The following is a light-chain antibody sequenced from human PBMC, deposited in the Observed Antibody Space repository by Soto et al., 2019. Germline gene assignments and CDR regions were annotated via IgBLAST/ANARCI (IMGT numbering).Light chain of an antibody. Sequence: QSVLTQPASVSGSPGQSITISCTGTSSDVGGYNYVSWYQQHPGKAPKLMIYDVSNRPSGVSNRFSGSKSGNTASLTISGLQAEDEADYYCSSYTSSSTRNAVFGGGTKLTVL. J-gene: IGLJ2*01. CDR2: DVS. CDR1: SSDVGGYNY. V-gene: IGLV2-14*01. CDR3: SSYTSSSTRNAV.